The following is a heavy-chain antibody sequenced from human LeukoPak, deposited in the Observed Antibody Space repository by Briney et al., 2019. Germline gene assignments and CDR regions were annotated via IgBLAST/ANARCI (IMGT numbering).Heavy chain of an antibody. CDR2: IIPIFGTA. V-gene: IGHV1-69*05. D-gene: IGHD4-17*01. CDR1: GGTFSSYA. J-gene: IGHJ1*01. Sequence: SVKVSCKASGGTFSSYAISWVRQAPGQGLEWMGRIIPIFGTANYARKFQGRVTITTDESTSTAYMELSSLRSEDTAVYYCATKTTVTTSRAEYFQHWGQGTLVTVSS. CDR3: ATKTTVTTSRAEYFQH.